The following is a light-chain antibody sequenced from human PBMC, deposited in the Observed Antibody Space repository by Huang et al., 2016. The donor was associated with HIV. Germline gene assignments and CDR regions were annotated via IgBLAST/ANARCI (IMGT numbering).Light chain of an antibody. J-gene: IGKJ1*01. CDR1: QSVDSGY. CDR3: HQYGSSKAT. Sequence: VLTQSPGSVSESLGDRVTVSCRASQSVDSGYLAWYQQKAGQSPRLLVYGTSSRASGIPSRFSGSGSGTEFTLTISRLEPEDFGVYYCHQYGSSKATFGQGTKVDI. CDR2: GTS. V-gene: IGKV3-20*01.